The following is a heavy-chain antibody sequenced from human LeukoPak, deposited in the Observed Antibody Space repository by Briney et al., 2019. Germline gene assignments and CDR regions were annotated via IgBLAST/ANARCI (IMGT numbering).Heavy chain of an antibody. Sequence: GGSLRLSCAAAGFTFSSSSMNWVRQTPGMGLEWVSSISGESKYIYYADSVTGRFTISRDNAKNSLYLQMSTLRAEDTAVYYCARGAVFQGNYDYWGQGTQVTVSS. D-gene: IGHD3-10*01. V-gene: IGHV3-21*01. CDR2: ISGESKYI. CDR1: GFTFSSSS. CDR3: ARGAVFQGNYDY. J-gene: IGHJ4*02.